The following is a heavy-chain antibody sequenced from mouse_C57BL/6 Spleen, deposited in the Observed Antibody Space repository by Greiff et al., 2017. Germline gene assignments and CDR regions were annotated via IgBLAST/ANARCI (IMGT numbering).Heavy chain of an antibody. CDR1: GFTFSDYY. D-gene: IGHD2-4*01. V-gene: IGHV5-12*01. J-gene: IGHJ4*01. CDR2: ISNGGGST. Sequence: EVQLVESGGGLVQPGGSLKLSCAASGFTFSDYYMYWVRQTPEKRLEWVAYISNGGGSTYYPDTVKGRFTISRDDAKNTLYLQMSRLKSEDTAMYYCARGPIYYDYDGGLMDYWGQGTSVTVSS. CDR3: ARGPIYYDYDGGLMDY.